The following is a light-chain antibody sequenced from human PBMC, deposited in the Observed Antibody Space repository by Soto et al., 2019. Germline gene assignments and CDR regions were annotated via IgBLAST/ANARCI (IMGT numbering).Light chain of an antibody. J-gene: IGLJ2*01. CDR1: SFNIGNNF. CDR3: ATWDDSLSGVV. Sequence: QSVLTQPPSTSGTPGQRVTISCSGSSFNIGNNFVYWYRQLPGTAPKLLIYRNNQRPSGVPDRISGSKSGTSASLAISGLRSEDEADYYCATWDDSLSGVVFGGGTKLTVL. V-gene: IGLV1-47*01. CDR2: RNN.